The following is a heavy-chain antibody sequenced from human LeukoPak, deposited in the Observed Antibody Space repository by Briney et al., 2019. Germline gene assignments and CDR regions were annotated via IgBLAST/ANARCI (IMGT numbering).Heavy chain of an antibody. CDR2: ISAYNGNT. D-gene: IGHD4-17*01. CDR3: ARDHPDPGERYGDAGYYYGMDV. CDR1: GYTFTSYG. Sequence: ASVKVSCKASGYTFTSYGISWVRQAPGQGLEWMGWISAYNGNTNYAQKLQGRVTMTTDTSTSTAYMELRSLRSDDTAVYYCARDHPDPGERYGDAGYYYGMDVWGQGTTVTVSS. J-gene: IGHJ6*02. V-gene: IGHV1-18*01.